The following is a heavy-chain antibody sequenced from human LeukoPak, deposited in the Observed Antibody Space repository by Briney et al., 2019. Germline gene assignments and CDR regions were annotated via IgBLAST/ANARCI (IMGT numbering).Heavy chain of an antibody. D-gene: IGHD3-22*01. V-gene: IGHV4-34*01. CDR3: ARGRDDSSGYYDAFDI. CDR1: GGSFSGYY. CDR2: INHSGRT. Sequence: KTSETLSLTCAVYGGSFSGYYWSWIRQPPGKGLEWIGEINHSGRTNYNPSLKSRVTISVDTSKNQFSLKLSSVTAADTAVYYCARGRDDSSGYYDAFDIWGQGTKVTVSS. J-gene: IGHJ3*02.